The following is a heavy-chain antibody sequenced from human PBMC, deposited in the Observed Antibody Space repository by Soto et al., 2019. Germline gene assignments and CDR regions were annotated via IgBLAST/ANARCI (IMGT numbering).Heavy chain of an antibody. J-gene: IGHJ3*02. V-gene: IGHV3-21*01. D-gene: IGHD1-26*01. CDR1: GFSFNSYA. Sequence: GGSLRLSCVVSGFSFNSYAMNWVRLAPGKGPEWVATISATGYYIYYADSVQGRFTISRDNARKSLFLQMNGLRAEDTAVYYCVRDFSRIVGATADAFDMWGQGTTVTVSS. CDR3: VRDFSRIVGATADAFDM. CDR2: ISATGYYI.